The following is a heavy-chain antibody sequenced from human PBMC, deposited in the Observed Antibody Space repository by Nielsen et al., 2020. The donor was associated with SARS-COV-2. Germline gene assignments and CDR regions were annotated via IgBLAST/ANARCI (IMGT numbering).Heavy chain of an antibody. J-gene: IGHJ6*02. CDR2: INWNGGST. CDR3: ARDHYDMLTGYSEDYYYGMDV. D-gene: IGHD3-9*01. CDR1: GFTFDDYG. V-gene: IGHV3-20*04. Sequence: GESLKISCAASGFTFDDYGMSWVRQAPGKGLEWVSGINWNGGSTGYGDSVKGRFAISRDNSKNTLYLQMNSLRVEDTAVYYCARDHYDMLTGYSEDYYYGMDVWGQGTTVTVSS.